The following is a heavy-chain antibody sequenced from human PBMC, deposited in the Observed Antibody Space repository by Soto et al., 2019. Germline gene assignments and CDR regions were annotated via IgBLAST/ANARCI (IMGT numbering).Heavy chain of an antibody. Sequence: SETLSLTCTVSGGSISSYYWSWIRQPPGKGLEWIGYIYYSGSTNYNPSLKSRVTISVDTSKNQFSLKLSSVTAADTAVNYCARRYGSGFDYWGQGTLVTVSS. CDR3: ARRYGSGFDY. CDR1: GGSISSYY. CDR2: IYYSGST. V-gene: IGHV4-59*08. D-gene: IGHD3-10*01. J-gene: IGHJ4*02.